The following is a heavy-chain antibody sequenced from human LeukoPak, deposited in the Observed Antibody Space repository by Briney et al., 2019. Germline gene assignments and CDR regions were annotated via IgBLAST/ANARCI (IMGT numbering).Heavy chain of an antibody. J-gene: IGHJ5*02. CDR1: GFTFSSYW. D-gene: IGHD2-15*01. Sequence: PGGSLRLSCAASGFTFSSYWMGWVRQAPGKGLEWVANTNQDGSEKYYVDSVKGRFTISRDNAKNSLYLQMNSLRAEDTAVYYCAREGCSGGSCYHNWFDPWGQGTLVTVSS. CDR2: TNQDGSEK. V-gene: IGHV3-7*01. CDR3: AREGCSGGSCYHNWFDP.